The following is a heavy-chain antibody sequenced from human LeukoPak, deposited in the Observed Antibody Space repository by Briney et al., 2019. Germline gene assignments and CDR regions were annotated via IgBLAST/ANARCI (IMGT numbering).Heavy chain of an antibody. J-gene: IGHJ4*02. V-gene: IGHV4-39*07. CDR3: ARALHPIRGSYQYYFDY. D-gene: IGHD3-16*02. Sequence: SETLSLTCTVSGGSISSSSYYWGWIRQPPGKGLEWIGSIYYSGSTYYNPSLKSRVAISVDTSKNQFSLKLSSVTAADTAVYYCARALHPIRGSYQYYFDYWGQGALVTVSS. CDR1: GGSISSSSYY. CDR2: IYYSGST.